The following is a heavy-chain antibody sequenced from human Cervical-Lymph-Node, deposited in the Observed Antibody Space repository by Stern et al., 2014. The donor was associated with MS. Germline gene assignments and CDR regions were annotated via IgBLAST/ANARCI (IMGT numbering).Heavy chain of an antibody. V-gene: IGHV1-69*01. CDR2: VIPIFGTT. D-gene: IGHD1-1*01. J-gene: IGHJ6*02. CDR1: GDTFINFG. CDR3: ARDNDDNGMDV. Sequence: VQLVESGAEVKKPGSSVKVSCTASGDTFINFGISWVRQAPGQGLEWMGGVIPIFGTTEYVEKFQGRLTINADESATTVYMELSSLRSEDTAVYYCARDNDDNGMDVWGQGTTVTVSS.